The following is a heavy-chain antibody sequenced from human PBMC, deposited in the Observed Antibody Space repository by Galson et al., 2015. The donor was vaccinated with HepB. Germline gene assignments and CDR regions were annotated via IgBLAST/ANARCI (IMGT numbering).Heavy chain of an antibody. CDR1: GYSFTSYW. V-gene: IGHV5-10-1*01. CDR2: IDPSDSYT. CDR3: ARLLAGTTVYYGMDV. J-gene: IGHJ6*02. Sequence: QSGAEVKKPGESLRISCKGSGYSFTSYWISWVRQMPGKGLEWMGRIDPSDSYTNYSPSFQGHVTISADKSISTAYLQWSSLKASDTAMYYCARLLAGTTVYYGMDVWGQGTTVTVSS. D-gene: IGHD1-7*01.